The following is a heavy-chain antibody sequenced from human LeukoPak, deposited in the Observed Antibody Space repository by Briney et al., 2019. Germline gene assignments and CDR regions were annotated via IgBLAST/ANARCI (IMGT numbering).Heavy chain of an antibody. V-gene: IGHV3-11*05. Sequence: GGSLRLSCAASGFTFSDYYMSWIRQAPGKGLEWISYITTSGSSTNYADSVRGRFTISRDNAKNSLYLEMNSLRAEDTAVYYCARGHQLLYYWGQGILVTVPS. D-gene: IGHD2-2*01. CDR3: ARGHQLLYY. J-gene: IGHJ4*02. CDR2: ITTSGSST. CDR1: GFTFSDYY.